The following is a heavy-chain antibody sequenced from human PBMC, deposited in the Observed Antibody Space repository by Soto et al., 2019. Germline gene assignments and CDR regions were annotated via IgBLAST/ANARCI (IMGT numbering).Heavy chain of an antibody. CDR1: GFTFSSYS. CDR2: ISSSSSYI. Sequence: GGSLRLSCAASGFTFSSYSMNWVRQAPGKGLEWVSSISSSSSYIYYADSVKGRFTISRDNAKNSLYLQMNSLRAEDTFVFYCARVFFVYVLRFWGGPSYYYGMDVWGQGTTVTVSS. V-gene: IGHV3-21*01. D-gene: IGHD3-3*01. CDR3: ARVFFVYVLRFWGGPSYYYGMDV. J-gene: IGHJ6*02.